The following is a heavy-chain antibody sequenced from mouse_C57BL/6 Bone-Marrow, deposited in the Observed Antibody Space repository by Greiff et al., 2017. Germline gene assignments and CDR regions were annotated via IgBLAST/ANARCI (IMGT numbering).Heavy chain of an antibody. V-gene: IGHV3-1*01. J-gene: IGHJ1*03. CDR1: GYSITSGYD. CDR2: ISYSGST. CDR3: ARRGYEYFDV. D-gene: IGHD2-3*01. Sequence: EVQLQQSGPGMVKPSQSLSLTCTVTGYSITSGYDWHSIRHFPGNKLEWMGYISYSGSTNYNPSLKSRISITHDTSKNHFFLKLNSVTTEDTATYYCARRGYEYFDVWGTGTTVTVSS.